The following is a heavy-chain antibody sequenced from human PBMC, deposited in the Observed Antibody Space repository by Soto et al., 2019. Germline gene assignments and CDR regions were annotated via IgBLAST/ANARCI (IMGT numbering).Heavy chain of an antibody. J-gene: IGHJ4*02. CDR3: AKEYSTSFDY. Sequence: EVQVLESGGGLIQPGGSLRLSCAASGFSFSNYAMNWVRQAPGKGLEWVSAISAGGSNTNYADSVKGRFTISSDNSKNTPYLQMNGLRADDTAVYYCAKEYSTSFDYWGQGTPVTVSS. CDR1: GFSFSNYA. V-gene: IGHV3-23*01. D-gene: IGHD6-6*01. CDR2: ISAGGSNT.